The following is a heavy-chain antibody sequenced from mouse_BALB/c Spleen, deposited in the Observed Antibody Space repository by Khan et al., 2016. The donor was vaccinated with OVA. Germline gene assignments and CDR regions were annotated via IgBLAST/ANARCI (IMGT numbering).Heavy chain of an antibody. J-gene: IGHJ1*01. Sequence: QIQLVQSGPELKKPGETVKISCKASGYTFTNYGMTWVKQAPGKGLKWMGWINTYTGEPTYADDFKGRFAFSLETSATTASLQINNLKTEDTATYFCARVGNYWYFYVWCAGTTVTVSS. CDR3: ARVGNYWYFYV. CDR1: GYTFTNYG. D-gene: IGHD2-1*01. CDR2: INTYTGEP. V-gene: IGHV9-3-1*01.